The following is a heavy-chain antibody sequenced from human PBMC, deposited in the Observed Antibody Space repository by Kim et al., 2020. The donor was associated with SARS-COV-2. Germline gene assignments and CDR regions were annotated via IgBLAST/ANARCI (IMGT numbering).Heavy chain of an antibody. CDR2: ISSSGSTI. Sequence: GGSLRLSCAASGFTFSDYYMSWIRQAPGKGLEWVSYISSSGSTIYYADSVKGRFTISRDNAKNSLYLQMNSLRAEDTAVYYCARDITDSGYDPAQGYYYYYMDVWGKGTTVTVSS. CDR1: GFTFSDYY. J-gene: IGHJ6*03. D-gene: IGHD5-12*01. CDR3: ARDITDSGYDPAQGYYYYYMDV. V-gene: IGHV3-11*01.